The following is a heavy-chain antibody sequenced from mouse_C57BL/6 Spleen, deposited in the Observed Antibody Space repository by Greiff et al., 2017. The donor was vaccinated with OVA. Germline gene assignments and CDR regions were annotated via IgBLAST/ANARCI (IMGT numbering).Heavy chain of an antibody. CDR3: VRMEYDYGSSWFAY. CDR1: GFSLSTFGMG. V-gene: IGHV8-8*01. J-gene: IGHJ3*01. CDR2: IWWDDDK. Sequence: QVTLKESGPGILQPSQTLSLTCSFSGFSLSTFGMGVGWIRQPSGKGLEWLAHIWWDDDKYYNPALKSRLTISKDTSKNQVFLKIANVDTADTATYYCVRMEYDYGSSWFAYWGQGTLVTVSA. D-gene: IGHD2-4*01.